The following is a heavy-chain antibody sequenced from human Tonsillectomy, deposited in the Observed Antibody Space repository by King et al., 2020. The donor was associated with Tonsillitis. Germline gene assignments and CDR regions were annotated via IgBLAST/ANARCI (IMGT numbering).Heavy chain of an antibody. CDR2: INHSGST. Sequence: VQLQQWGAGLLKPSETLSLTCAVYGGSFSDYYWSWIRQPPGKGLEWIGEINHSGSTNYNPSLKCRLTISVDTSKNQFSLDLSSVTAADTAVYYCARGRTVFDYWGQGTLVTVSS. D-gene: IGHD1-1*01. J-gene: IGHJ4*02. CDR3: ARGRTVFDY. CDR1: GGSFSDYY. V-gene: IGHV4-34*01.